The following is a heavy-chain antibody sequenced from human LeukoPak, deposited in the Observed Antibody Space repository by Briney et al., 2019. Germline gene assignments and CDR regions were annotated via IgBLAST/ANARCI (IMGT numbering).Heavy chain of an antibody. Sequence: GASVKVSCKASGYTFTSYDINWVRQATGQGLEWMGWMNPNSGNTGYAQKFQGRVTMTRNTSISTAYMELSSLRSEDTAVYYCARSRRSNTMVRGVILTPRRFDPWGQGTLVTVSS. CDR1: GYTFTSYD. J-gene: IGHJ5*02. D-gene: IGHD3-10*01. CDR2: MNPNSGNT. CDR3: ARSRRSNTMVRGVILTPRRFDP. V-gene: IGHV1-8*01.